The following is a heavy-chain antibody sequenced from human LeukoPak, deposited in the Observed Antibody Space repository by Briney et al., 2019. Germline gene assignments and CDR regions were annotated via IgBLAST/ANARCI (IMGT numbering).Heavy chain of an antibody. Sequence: ASVKVSCKASGYTFTSYDINWVRQATGQGLEWMGWMNPNSGNTGYAQKFQGRVTITRDTSISTAYMELSRLRSDDTAVYYCARVAAMATIDYWGQGTLVTVSS. CDR2: MNPNSGNT. D-gene: IGHD5-18*01. CDR3: ARVAAMATIDY. J-gene: IGHJ4*02. V-gene: IGHV1-8*02. CDR1: GYTFTSYD.